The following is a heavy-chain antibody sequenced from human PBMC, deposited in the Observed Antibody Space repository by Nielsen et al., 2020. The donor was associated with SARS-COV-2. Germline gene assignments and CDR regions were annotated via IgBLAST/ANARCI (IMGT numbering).Heavy chain of an antibody. Sequence: ASVKVSCKASGYTFAIYGISWVRQAPGKGLEWMGSFDPGDGKTIYAQRFQGRVTMTEDTSTDTAYMELSSLRSEDTAVYYCATTYGDYSGPWRGFDPWGQGTLVTVSS. CDR1: GYTFAIYG. J-gene: IGHJ5*02. CDR3: ATTYGDYSGPWRGFDP. CDR2: FDPGDGKT. D-gene: IGHD4-17*01. V-gene: IGHV1-24*01.